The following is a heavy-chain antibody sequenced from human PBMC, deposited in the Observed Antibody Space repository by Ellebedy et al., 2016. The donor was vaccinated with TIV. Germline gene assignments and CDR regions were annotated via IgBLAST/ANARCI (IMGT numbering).Heavy chain of an antibody. CDR1: GGSISDYY. CDR2: IHGSGRT. Sequence: MPSETLSLTCSVSGGSISDYYWGWIRQPAGKRLEWIGRIHGSGRTNNNPSLKSRVTMSVDTSRNQFSLKLTSVNAADTAVYFCVRDGGRLGIGYWGQGTLVTVSS. CDR3: VRDGGRLGIGY. D-gene: IGHD6-13*01. V-gene: IGHV4-4*07. J-gene: IGHJ4*02.